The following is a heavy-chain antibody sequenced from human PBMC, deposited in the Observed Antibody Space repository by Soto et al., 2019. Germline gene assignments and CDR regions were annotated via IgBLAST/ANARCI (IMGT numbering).Heavy chain of an antibody. Sequence: ASVKVSCKASGYTFTSYGISWVRQAPGQGLEWMGWISAYNGNTNYAQKLQGRVTMTTDTSTSTACMELRSLRSDDTAVYYCARAGYSSSSHFDYWGQGTLVTVSS. D-gene: IGHD6-6*01. CDR3: ARAGYSSSSHFDY. J-gene: IGHJ4*02. V-gene: IGHV1-18*04. CDR1: GYTFTSYG. CDR2: ISAYNGNT.